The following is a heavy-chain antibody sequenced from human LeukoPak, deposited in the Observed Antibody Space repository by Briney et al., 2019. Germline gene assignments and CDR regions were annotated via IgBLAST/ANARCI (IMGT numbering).Heavy chain of an antibody. V-gene: IGHV4-61*02. J-gene: IGHJ5*02. CDR1: GGSISSGSYY. CDR3: ARRIDDYSNYNWFDP. D-gene: IGHD4-11*01. Sequence: SETLSLTCTVSGGSISSGSYYWSWIRQPAGKGLEWIGRIYTSGSTNYNPSLKSRVTISVDTSKNQFSLKLSSVTAADTAVYYCARRIDDYSNYNWFDPWGQGTLVTVSS. CDR2: IYTSGST.